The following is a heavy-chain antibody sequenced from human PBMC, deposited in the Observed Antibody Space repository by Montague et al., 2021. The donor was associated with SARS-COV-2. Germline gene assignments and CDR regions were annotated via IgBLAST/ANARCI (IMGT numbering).Heavy chain of an antibody. J-gene: IGHJ4*02. CDR2: IYYDGST. V-gene: IGHV4-59*03. CDR3: ARYGSYFEH. Sequence: SETLSLTCTVSGGSIRSYYWSWTRQTPGKGLEWIGYIYYDGSTNYNPSLKSRVTVSVDSSKNQFSLRLSSVTAADTAVYYCARYGSYFEHWGQGTLVTVSS. CDR1: GGSIRSYY. D-gene: IGHD1-26*01.